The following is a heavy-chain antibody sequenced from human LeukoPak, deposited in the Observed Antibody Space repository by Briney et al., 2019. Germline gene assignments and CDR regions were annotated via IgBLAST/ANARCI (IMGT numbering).Heavy chain of an antibody. CDR3: ARSRGSGFSY. CDR2: INHSGST. J-gene: IGHJ4*02. CDR1: GGSFSGYY. Sequence: SETLSLTCAVYGGSFSGYYWSWIRQPPGKGLEWIGEINHSGSTNYNPSLKSRVTISVDTSKNQFSLKLSSVTAADTAVYYCARSRGSGFSYWGQGTLVTVSS. V-gene: IGHV4-34*01. D-gene: IGHD6-19*01.